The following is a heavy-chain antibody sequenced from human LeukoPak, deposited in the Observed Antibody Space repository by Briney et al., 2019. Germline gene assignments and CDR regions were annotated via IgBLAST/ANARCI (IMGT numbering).Heavy chain of an antibody. D-gene: IGHD3-22*01. CDR3: AGEYYDSSGYYQGPPYFDY. CDR1: GGTFSSYA. J-gene: IGHJ4*02. V-gene: IGHV1-69*13. Sequence: SVKVSCKASGGTFSSYAISWVRQAPGQGFEWMGGIIPIFGTANYAQKFQGRVTITADESTSTAYMELSSLRSEDTAVYYCAGEYYDSSGYYQGPPYFDYWGQGTLVTVSS. CDR2: IIPIFGTA.